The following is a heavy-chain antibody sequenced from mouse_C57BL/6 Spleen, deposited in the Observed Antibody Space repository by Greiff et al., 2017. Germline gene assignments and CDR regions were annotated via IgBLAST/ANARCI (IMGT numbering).Heavy chain of an antibody. CDR2: ISSGSSTI. CDR3: AKEGYYAMDY. V-gene: IGHV5-17*01. Sequence: EVKLVESGGGLVKPGGSLKLSCAASGFTFSDYGMHWVRQAPEKGLEWVAYISSGSSTIYYADTVTGRFTISRDNAKNTLFLQMTSLRSEDTAMYYCAKEGYYAMDYWGQGTSVTVSS. CDR1: GFTFSDYG. J-gene: IGHJ4*01.